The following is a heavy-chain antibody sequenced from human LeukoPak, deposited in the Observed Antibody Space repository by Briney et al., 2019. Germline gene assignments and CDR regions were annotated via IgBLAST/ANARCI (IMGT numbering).Heavy chain of an antibody. J-gene: IGHJ4*02. CDR1: GFTFSSDA. V-gene: IGHV3-33*08. Sequence: GGSLRLSCIGTGFTFSSDAMGWVRQAPGKGLEWVAVIWYDGSDKYYADSVKGRFTISRDNSKNTLYLQMNSLRAEDTAVYYCARGLEQLLHWGQGTLVTVSS. CDR2: IWYDGSDK. CDR3: ARGLEQLLH. D-gene: IGHD6-6*01.